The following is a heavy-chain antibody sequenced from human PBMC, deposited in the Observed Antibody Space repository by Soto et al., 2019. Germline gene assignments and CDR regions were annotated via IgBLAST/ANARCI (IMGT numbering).Heavy chain of an antibody. Sequence: ASVKVSCKASGYTFTSYGISWVRQATGQGLEWMGWMNPNSGNTGYAQKFQGRVTMTRNTSISTAYMELSSLRSEDTAVYYCARGPGYCSSTSCLNWFDPWGQGTLVTVSS. J-gene: IGHJ5*02. V-gene: IGHV1-8*02. CDR2: MNPNSGNT. CDR1: GYTFTSYG. CDR3: ARGPGYCSSTSCLNWFDP. D-gene: IGHD2-2*01.